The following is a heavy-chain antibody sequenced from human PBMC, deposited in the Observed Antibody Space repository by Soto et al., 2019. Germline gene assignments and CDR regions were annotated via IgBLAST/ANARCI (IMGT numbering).Heavy chain of an antibody. J-gene: IGHJ6*04. V-gene: IGHV5-51*01. CDR2: IYPGDSDT. Sequence: PGESLKISCKGSGYSFTSYWIGWVRQMPGKGLEWMGIIYPGDSDTRYSPSFQGQFTISADKSISTAYLQWSSLKASDTAVYHCARQHDCSGGSCYSMGGYYSYYYGMEVWGKGTRVTVSS. CDR1: GYSFTSYW. CDR3: ARQHDCSGGSCYSMGGYYSYYYGMEV. D-gene: IGHD2-15*01.